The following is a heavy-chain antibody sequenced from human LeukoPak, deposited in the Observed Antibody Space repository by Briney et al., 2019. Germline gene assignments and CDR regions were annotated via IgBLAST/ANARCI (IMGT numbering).Heavy chain of an antibody. CDR3: ARDYDPLVLSAFDI. J-gene: IGHJ3*02. V-gene: IGHV4-59*01. CDR2: IYYSGST. CDR1: GGSISSYY. Sequence: SETLSLTCTVSGGSISSYYWSWIRQPPGKGLEWIGYIYYSGSTNYNPSLKSRVTISVDTSKNQFSLKLSSVTAADTAVYYCARDYDPLVLSAFDIWGQGTMVTVSS. D-gene: IGHD3-3*01.